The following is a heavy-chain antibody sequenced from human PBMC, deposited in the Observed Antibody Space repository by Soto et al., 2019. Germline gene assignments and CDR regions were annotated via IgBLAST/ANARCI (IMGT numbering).Heavy chain of an antibody. CDR3: ATQTISYTWGV. Sequence: QVQLQESGPGLVKPSETLSLTCTVSGAPITTTKWWAWVRLPPGKGLEWIGELSRGDERSSNPSLEXRFTSSLDKSNNHFSLKLTSVTAADTAIYYCATQTISYTWGVWGRGTSVTVSS. CDR1: GAPITTTKW. D-gene: IGHD3-16*01. V-gene: IGHV4-4*02. CDR2: LSRGDER. J-gene: IGHJ6*02.